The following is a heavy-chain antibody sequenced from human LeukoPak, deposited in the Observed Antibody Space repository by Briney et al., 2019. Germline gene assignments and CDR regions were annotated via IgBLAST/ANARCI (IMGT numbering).Heavy chain of an antibody. CDR2: ISGSSSYI. CDR3: ALEEGTIAAALDY. V-gene: IGHV3-21*01. CDR1: GFTFSSYS. Sequence: GGSLRLSCAASGFTFSSYSMNWVRQAPGRGLEWVSSISGSSSYIYYADSVKGRFTISRDNAKNTLYLQMNSLRAEDTAVYYCALEEGTIAAALDYWGQGTLVTVSS. J-gene: IGHJ4*02. D-gene: IGHD6-13*01.